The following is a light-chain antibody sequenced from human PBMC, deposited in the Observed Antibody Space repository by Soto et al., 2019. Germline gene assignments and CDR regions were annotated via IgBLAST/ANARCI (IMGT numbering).Light chain of an antibody. J-gene: IGKJ3*01. V-gene: IGKV3-20*01. CDR2: GAS. CDR3: QQYGRSPGLFT. Sequence: EIVLTRSPGTLSLSPGERATLSCRASQSVSSSYLAWYQQKPGQAPRLLIYGASSRATGIPDRFSGSGSGTDFTLTISRLEPEDFAVYYCQQYGRSPGLFTFGPGTKVDIK. CDR1: QSVSSSY.